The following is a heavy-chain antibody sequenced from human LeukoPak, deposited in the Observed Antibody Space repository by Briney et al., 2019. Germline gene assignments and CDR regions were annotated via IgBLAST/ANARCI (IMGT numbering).Heavy chain of an antibody. CDR1: GGTFSSYA. D-gene: IGHD1-26*01. Sequence: SVKVSCKASGGTFSSYAISWVRQVPGQGLEWMGGIIPIFGTANYAQKFQGRVTITADESTSTAYMELSSLRSEDTAVYYCARSLNSGSYPSGSWGQGTLVTVSS. V-gene: IGHV1-69*01. CDR3: ARSLNSGSYPSGS. CDR2: IIPIFGTA. J-gene: IGHJ5*02.